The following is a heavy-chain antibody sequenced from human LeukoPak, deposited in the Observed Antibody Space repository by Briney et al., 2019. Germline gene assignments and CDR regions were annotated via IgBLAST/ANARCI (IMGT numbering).Heavy chain of an antibody. Sequence: GGSLRLSWAASGFTFSTYPMSWVRQAPGKGLEWVSAISGSGETTYYADSVKGRFTISRDNSKNTLYLQMNSLRAEDTAVYYCAKRQQQLVLWGAFDIRGQGTMVTVSS. D-gene: IGHD6-13*01. CDR2: ISGSGETT. CDR1: GFTFSTYP. CDR3: AKRQQQLVLWGAFDI. J-gene: IGHJ3*02. V-gene: IGHV3-23*01.